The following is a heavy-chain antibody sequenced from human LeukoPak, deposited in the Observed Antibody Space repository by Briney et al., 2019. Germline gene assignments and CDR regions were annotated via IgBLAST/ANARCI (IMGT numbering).Heavy chain of an antibody. CDR2: IYYSGGT. V-gene: IGHV4-59*08. CDR3: ARHAQSPYSGSFDY. D-gene: IGHD1-26*01. Sequence: SETLSLTCTVSSGSISGHYWSWIRQPPGKGLEWFAYIYYSGGTNYNPSLKSRVTISVDTSKNQFSLKLSSVTAADTAVYYCARHAQSPYSGSFDYWGQGTLVTVSS. CDR1: SGSISGHY. J-gene: IGHJ4*02.